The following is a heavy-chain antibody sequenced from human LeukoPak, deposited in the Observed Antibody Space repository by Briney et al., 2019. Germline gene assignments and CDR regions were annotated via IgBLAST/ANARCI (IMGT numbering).Heavy chain of an antibody. CDR2: INPNSGGT. CDR3: ARETTESNFDY. Sequence: ASVKVSCKASGYTFTSYYIHWVRQAPGQGLEWMGWINPNSGGTNYAQKFQGWVTMTRDTSISTAYMELSRLRSDDTAVYYCARETTESNFDYWGQGTLVTVSS. J-gene: IGHJ4*02. V-gene: IGHV1-2*04. CDR1: GYTFTSYY. D-gene: IGHD1-1*01.